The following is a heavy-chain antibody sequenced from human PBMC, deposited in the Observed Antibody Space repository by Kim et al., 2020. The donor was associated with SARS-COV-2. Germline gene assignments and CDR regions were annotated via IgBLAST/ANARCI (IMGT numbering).Heavy chain of an antibody. J-gene: IGHJ4*02. CDR3: AREWVVFDY. Sequence: GGSPRLSCAASGFTFSDLYMDWVRQAPGRGLEWVGRIRNKANSYITEYAASVKGRFSISRDDSKNSLYPQMNSLKTEDTAVYYCAREWVVFDYWGQGTPVTVSS. D-gene: IGHD2-15*01. CDR1: GFTFSDLY. CDR2: IRNKANSYIT. V-gene: IGHV3-72*01.